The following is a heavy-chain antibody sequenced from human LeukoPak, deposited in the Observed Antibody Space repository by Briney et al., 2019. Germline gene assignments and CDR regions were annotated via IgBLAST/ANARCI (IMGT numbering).Heavy chain of an antibody. CDR3: AKAGYYYDSSGYYISDYFDY. J-gene: IGHJ4*02. CDR2: ISGSGGST. V-gene: IGHV3-23*01. Sequence: GGSLRLSCAASGFTFSSYAMSWVRQAPGKGLEWASAISGSGGSTYYADSVKGRFTISRDNSKNTLYLQMNSLRAEDTAVYYCAKAGYYYDSSGYYISDYFDYWGQGTLVTVSS. CDR1: GFTFSSYA. D-gene: IGHD3-22*01.